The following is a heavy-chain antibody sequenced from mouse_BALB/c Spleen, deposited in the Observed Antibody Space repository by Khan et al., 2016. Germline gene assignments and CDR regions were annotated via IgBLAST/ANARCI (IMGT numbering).Heavy chain of an antibody. CDR3: ARLRRVYAMDY. D-gene: IGHD2-12*01. J-gene: IGHJ4*01. CDR2: ISYDGSN. CDR1: GYSITSGYY. V-gene: IGHV3-6*02. Sequence: EVQLQESGPGLVKPSQSLSLTCSVTGYSITSGYYWNWIRQFPGNNLEWMGYISYDGSNNYNPSLKNRISIARDTSKNQFFLKLNSVTTEYTATYYCARLRRVYAMDYWGQGTSVTVSS.